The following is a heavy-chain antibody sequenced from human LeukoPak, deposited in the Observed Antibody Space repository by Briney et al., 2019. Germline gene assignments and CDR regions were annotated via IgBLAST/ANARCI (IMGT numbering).Heavy chain of an antibody. CDR3: ARDSRYNNWFDP. D-gene: IGHD5-24*01. Sequence: ASVKVSCKASGYTFTSYGISWVRQAPGQGLEWMGWINPNSGGTNYAQKFQGRVTMTRDTSISTAYMELSRLRSDDTAVYYCARDSRYNNWFDPWGQGTLVTVSS. CDR2: INPNSGGT. V-gene: IGHV1-2*02. J-gene: IGHJ5*02. CDR1: GYTFTSYG.